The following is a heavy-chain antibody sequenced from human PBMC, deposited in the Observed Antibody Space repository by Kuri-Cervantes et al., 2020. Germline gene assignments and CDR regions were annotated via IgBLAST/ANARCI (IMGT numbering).Heavy chain of an antibody. CDR3: AKGYKGHDAFDI. Sequence: GESLKIPCAASGFTFSSYSMNWVRQAPGKGLEWVSAISGSGGSTYYADSVKGRFTISRDNSKNTLYLQMNSLRAEDTAVYYCAKGYKGHDAFDIWGQGTMVTVSS. J-gene: IGHJ3*02. CDR1: GFTFSSYS. D-gene: IGHD1-1*01. CDR2: ISGSGGST. V-gene: IGHV3-23*01.